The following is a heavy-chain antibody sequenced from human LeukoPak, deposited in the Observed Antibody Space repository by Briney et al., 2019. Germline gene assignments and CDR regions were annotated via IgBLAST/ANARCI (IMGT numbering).Heavy chain of an antibody. Sequence: SETLSLTCTVSGGSISGYYWSWIRQPPGKALEWIGYIYYSGSTYYNPSLKSRVTISVDRSKNQFSLKLSSVTAADTAVYYCARSDVPAATGFDPWGQGTLVTVSS. J-gene: IGHJ5*02. CDR1: GGSISGYY. D-gene: IGHD2-2*01. CDR2: IYYSGST. V-gene: IGHV4-59*12. CDR3: ARSDVPAATGFDP.